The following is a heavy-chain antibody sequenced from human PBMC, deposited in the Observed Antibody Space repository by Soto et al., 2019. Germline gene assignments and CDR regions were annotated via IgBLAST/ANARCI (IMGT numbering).Heavy chain of an antibody. V-gene: IGHV4-31*03. CDR1: GGSISSGGYY. CDR2: IYYSGST. Sequence: QVQLQESGPGLVKPSQTLSLTCTVSGGSISSGGYYWSWIRQHPGKGLEWIGYIYYSGSTYYNPALKSRGTISVDTSKNLCSLKLSSVTGADTAVYYCARVRIYGDYAEYFQHWGQGTLVTVSS. J-gene: IGHJ1*01. CDR3: ARVRIYGDYAEYFQH. D-gene: IGHD4-17*01.